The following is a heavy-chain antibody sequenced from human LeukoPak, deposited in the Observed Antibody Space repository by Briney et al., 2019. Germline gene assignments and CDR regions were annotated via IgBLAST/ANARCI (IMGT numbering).Heavy chain of an antibody. D-gene: IGHD4-17*01. CDR3: ARERCAVDINWFDS. V-gene: IGHV3-11*04. CDR1: GFTFTDVY. Sequence: GGSLRLSCAASGFTFTDVYMSWIRQSPGKGLEWLAYISPNSADVSYADSVKGRFTISRDNAKNSLYLQMNSLRAEDTAVYYCARERCAVDINWFDSWGQGTLVTVSS. CDR2: ISPNSADV. J-gene: IGHJ5*01.